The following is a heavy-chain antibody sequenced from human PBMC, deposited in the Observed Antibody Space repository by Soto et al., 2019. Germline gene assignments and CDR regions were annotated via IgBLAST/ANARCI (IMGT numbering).Heavy chain of an antibody. J-gene: IGHJ4*02. D-gene: IGHD6-19*01. CDR3: ARVGWEPTFDS. CDR2: ISSANSAI. Sequence: PGGSLRLSCATSGFTFIAYTLSWVRQAPGKGLELVSYISSANSAIYYADSVKGRSEISRDNAKTSMFLQLHSLRAEDTAIYYCARVGWEPTFDSWGQGAQVTVSS. V-gene: IGHV3-48*01. CDR1: GFTFIAYT.